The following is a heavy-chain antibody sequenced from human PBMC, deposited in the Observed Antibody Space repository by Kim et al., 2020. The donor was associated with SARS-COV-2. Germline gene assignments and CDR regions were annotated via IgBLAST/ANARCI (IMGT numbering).Heavy chain of an antibody. Sequence: YNPSLKSRVTISVDTSKNQFALKLSSVTAAGTAVYYCARGLAVAGIRFDPWGQGTLVTVSS. D-gene: IGHD6-19*01. V-gene: IGHV4-34*01. J-gene: IGHJ5*02. CDR3: ARGLAVAGIRFDP.